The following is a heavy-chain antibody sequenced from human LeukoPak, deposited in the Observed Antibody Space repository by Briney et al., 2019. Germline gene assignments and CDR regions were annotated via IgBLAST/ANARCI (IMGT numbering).Heavy chain of an antibody. CDR1: NDSIKDYY. J-gene: IGHJ3*02. CDR2: ISNSGST. D-gene: IGHD6-13*01. V-gene: IGHV4-59*01. Sequence: SETLSLTCTVSNDSIKDYYWNWIRQTPGKGLEWIGFISNSGSTNYNPSLKSRVTISIDTSKRQFSLKLSSVTAADTAVYYCARYEVCSSWAQAFDMWGQGTMVTVSS. CDR3: ARYEVCSSWAQAFDM.